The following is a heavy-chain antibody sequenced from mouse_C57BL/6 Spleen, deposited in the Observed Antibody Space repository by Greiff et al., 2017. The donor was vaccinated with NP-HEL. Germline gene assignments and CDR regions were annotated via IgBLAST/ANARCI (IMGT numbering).Heavy chain of an antibody. V-gene: IGHV5-6*02. J-gene: IGHJ1*03. CDR1: GFTFSSYG. D-gene: IGHD1-1*01. CDR2: ISSGGSYT. CDR3: ARQRDYYGSSYRYFDV. Sequence: EVMLVESGGDLVKPGGSLKLSCAASGFTFSSYGMSWVRQTPDKRLEWVATISSGGSYTYYPDSVKGRFTISRDNAKNTLYLQMSSLKSEDTAMYYCARQRDYYGSSYRYFDVWGTGTTVTVSS.